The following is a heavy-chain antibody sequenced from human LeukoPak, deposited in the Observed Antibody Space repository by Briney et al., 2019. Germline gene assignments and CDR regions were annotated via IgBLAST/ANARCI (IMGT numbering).Heavy chain of an antibody. CDR3: ARHYGP. CDR1: GFTFCSYS. CDR2: IYDSGST. Sequence: PGGSLRLSCGASGFTFCSYSMNWIRQPPGKGLEWIGSIYDSGSTYYNPSLKSRVTISVDTSKNQFSLKLNSVTAADTAVYYCARHYGPWGQGTLVTVSS. J-gene: IGHJ5*02. V-gene: IGHV4-39*01. D-gene: IGHD3-10*01.